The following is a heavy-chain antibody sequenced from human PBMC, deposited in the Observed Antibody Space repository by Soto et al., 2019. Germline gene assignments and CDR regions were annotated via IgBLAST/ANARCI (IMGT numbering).Heavy chain of an antibody. D-gene: IGHD3-3*01. V-gene: IGHV4-61*01. CDR1: GGSVSSGSYY. CDR2: IYYSGST. CDR3: ARGFLEWLPRDYYYYGMDV. Sequence: SETLSLTCTVSGGSVSSGSYYWSWIRQPPGXXLEWIGYIYYSGSTNYNPSLKSRVTISVDTSKNQFSLKLSSVTAADTAMYYCARGFLEWLPRDYYYYGMDVWGQGTTVTSP. J-gene: IGHJ6*02.